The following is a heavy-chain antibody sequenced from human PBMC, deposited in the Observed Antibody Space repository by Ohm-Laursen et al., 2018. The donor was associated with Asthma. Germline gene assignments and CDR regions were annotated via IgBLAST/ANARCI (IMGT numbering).Heavy chain of an antibody. V-gene: IGHV3-21*01. Sequence: GSLRLSCAASGFTFSSYAMHWIRQAPGKGLEWVASISTASTFIYYADSVRGRFTTSRDNARNLVFLQMDSLRAEDTALYYCARIGPEWELPGREYSLHHWGEGTLVTVSS. CDR1: GFTFSSYA. J-gene: IGHJ1*01. CDR3: ARIGPEWELPGREYSLHH. CDR2: ISTASTFI. D-gene: IGHD1-26*01.